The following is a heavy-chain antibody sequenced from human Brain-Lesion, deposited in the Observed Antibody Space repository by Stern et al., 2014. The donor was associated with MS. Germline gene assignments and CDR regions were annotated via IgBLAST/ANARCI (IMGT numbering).Heavy chain of an antibody. CDR1: GGSISSGGYY. CDR2: IFNSGST. CDR3: ARGRVVPGFQYYATDV. J-gene: IGHJ6*02. D-gene: IGHD2-2*01. Sequence: VQLVESGPGLVKPSQTLSLSCTVSGGSISSGGYYWSWIRQPAGKGLEWIGRIFNSGSTSYNPSLKSRVTISINTSKTHFSLRLNPMTAADTAVYYCARGRVVPGFQYYATDVWGQGTTVIVSS. V-gene: IGHV4-61*02.